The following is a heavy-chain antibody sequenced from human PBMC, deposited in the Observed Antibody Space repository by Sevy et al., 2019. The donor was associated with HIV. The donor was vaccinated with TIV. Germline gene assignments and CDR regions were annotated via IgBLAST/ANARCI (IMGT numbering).Heavy chain of an antibody. CDR1: GFTFSDHY. Sequence: GGSLRLSCAASGFTFSDHYVDWVRQAPGKGLEWVGRIRNRPNSYTTEYAATVKGSFTISRDDSRNSVYLQMNSLKTQDSAVYYCVRGPNCGVGGCQQISPYCLDVWGKWATVTVSS. J-gene: IGHJ6*03. CDR3: VRGPNCGVGGCQQISPYCLDV. V-gene: IGHV3-72*01. CDR2: IRNRPNSYTT. D-gene: IGHD2-15*01.